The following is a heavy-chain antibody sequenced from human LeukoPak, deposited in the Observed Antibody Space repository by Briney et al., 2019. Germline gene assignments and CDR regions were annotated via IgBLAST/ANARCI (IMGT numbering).Heavy chain of an antibody. J-gene: IGHJ4*02. D-gene: IGHD2-15*01. CDR1: GFTFSSYA. CDR2: ISGSGGST. Sequence: GGSLRLSCAASGFTFSSYAMSWVRQAPGKGLEWVSAISGSGGSTYYADSVKGRFTISRDNSKNTLYLQMNSLRAEDTAVYYCASDIVVVVAESDYWGQGTLVTVSS. CDR3: ASDIVVVVAESDY. V-gene: IGHV3-23*01.